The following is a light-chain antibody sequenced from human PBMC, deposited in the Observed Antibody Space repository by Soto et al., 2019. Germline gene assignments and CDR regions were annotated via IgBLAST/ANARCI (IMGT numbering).Light chain of an antibody. CDR2: EVS. V-gene: IGLV2-23*02. Sequence: QSALTQPASVSGSPGQSITISCTGTSSDVGSYNLVSCYQQHPGKTPKLMIYEVSKRPSGVSNRFSGSKSGNTASLTISGLQAEDEADYYCCSYAGSSYVFGTGTKVTVL. CDR1: SSDVGSYNL. J-gene: IGLJ1*01. CDR3: CSYAGSSYV.